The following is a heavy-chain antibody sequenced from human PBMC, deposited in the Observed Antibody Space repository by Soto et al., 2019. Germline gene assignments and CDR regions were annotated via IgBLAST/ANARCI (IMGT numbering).Heavy chain of an antibody. CDR2: ISSNGGST. J-gene: IGHJ4*02. D-gene: IGHD5-12*01. CDR3: ASRGYSGYEIDY. V-gene: IGHV3-64*01. Sequence: EVQLVESGGGLVQPGGSLRLSCAASGFTFRSYAMHWVRQAPGKGLEYVSDISSNGGSTYYANAVKGRFTISRDNSKHTLYLQRGSLRAEDMAVYDWASRGYSGYEIDYWGQGTLVTVSS. CDR1: GFTFRSYA.